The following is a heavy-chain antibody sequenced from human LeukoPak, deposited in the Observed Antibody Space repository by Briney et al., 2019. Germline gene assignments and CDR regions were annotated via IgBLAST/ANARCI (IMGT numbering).Heavy chain of an antibody. V-gene: IGHV3-30-3*01. D-gene: IGHD3-3*01. CDR1: GFTFSSYA. J-gene: IGHJ4*02. Sequence: PGGSLRLSCAASGFTFSSYAMHWVRQAPGKGLEWVAVISYDGSNKYYADSVKGRFTISRDNSKNTLYLQMNSLRAEDTAVYYCARDEDFWSGYYTYSFDYWGQGTLVTVSS. CDR3: ARDEDFWSGYYTYSFDY. CDR2: ISYDGSNK.